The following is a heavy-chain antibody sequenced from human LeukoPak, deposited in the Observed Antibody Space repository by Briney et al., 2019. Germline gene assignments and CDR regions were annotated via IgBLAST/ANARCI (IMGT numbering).Heavy chain of an antibody. J-gene: IGHJ4*02. CDR2: INQDGSEK. D-gene: IGHD3-9*01. V-gene: IGHV3-7*01. CDR1: GFTFSIYW. Sequence: GGSLRLSCAASGFTFSIYWMSWVPQAPGKGLEWVAHINQDGSEKYYVDSVKGLFTISRDNAKNTLYLQMNSLRGEDTAVYYCARDPIPIVFDYWGQGTLVTVSS. CDR3: ARDPIPIVFDY.